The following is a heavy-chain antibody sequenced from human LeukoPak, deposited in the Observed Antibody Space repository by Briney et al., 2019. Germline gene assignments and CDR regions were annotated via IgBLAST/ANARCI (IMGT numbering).Heavy chain of an antibody. V-gene: IGHV1-2*02. CDR2: INPNNGGT. CDR1: GYTFTGYY. D-gene: IGHD5-18*01. Sequence: GASVKVSCKASGYTFTGYYIHWVRLAPGQGLEWMGWINPNNGGTNYAQKFQGRVTMTRDTSISTAYMELSRLRSDDTAVYYCAKDTGNFNLGDHWGQGTQVTVSS. CDR3: AKDTGNFNLGDH. J-gene: IGHJ4*02.